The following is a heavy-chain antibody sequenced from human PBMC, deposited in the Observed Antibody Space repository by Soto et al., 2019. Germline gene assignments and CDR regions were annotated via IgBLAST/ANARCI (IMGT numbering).Heavy chain of an antibody. V-gene: IGHV4-30-2*01. CDR3: ARGAPVRFDP. CDR2: IYHSGST. Sequence: PSETLSLTCTVSGGSISSGGYSWSWIRQPPGKGLEWIGYIYHSGSTYYNPSLKSRVTISADRSKNQSSLKLSSVTAADTAVYYCARGAPVRFDPWGQGTLVTVSS. D-gene: IGHD2-8*01. CDR1: GGSISSGGYS. J-gene: IGHJ5*02.